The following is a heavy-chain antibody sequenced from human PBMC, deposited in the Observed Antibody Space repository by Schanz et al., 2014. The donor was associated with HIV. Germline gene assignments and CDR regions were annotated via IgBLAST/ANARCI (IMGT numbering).Heavy chain of an antibody. CDR2: IWFDGSNK. CDR1: GFTFSSYG. CDR3: ARDYGDLTGRFEY. V-gene: IGHV3-33*01. Sequence: QVQLVESGGGVVQPGRSLRLSCAASGFTFSSYGMHWVRQAPGKGLEWVAVIWFDGSNKYYADSVKGRFTISRDNSKKTLYLQMNSLRAGDTAVYYCARDYGDLTGRFEYWGKGTLVTVSA. D-gene: IGHD4-17*01. J-gene: IGHJ4*02.